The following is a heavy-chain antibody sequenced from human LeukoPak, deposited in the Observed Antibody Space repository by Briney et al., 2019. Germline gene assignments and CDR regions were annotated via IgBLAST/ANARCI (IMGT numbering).Heavy chain of an antibody. CDR3: ARSRFMITFGGVIVMDWFDP. J-gene: IGHJ5*02. CDR2: INPNSGGT. CDR1: GYTITGYY. Sequence: ASVKVSFTASGYTITGYYIHWVRQAPGQGLEWMGWINPNSGGTNYAQKFQGRVTMTRDTSISTAYMELSRLRSDDTAVYYCARSRFMITFGGVIVMDWFDPWGQGTLVTVSS. V-gene: IGHV1-2*02. D-gene: IGHD3-16*02.